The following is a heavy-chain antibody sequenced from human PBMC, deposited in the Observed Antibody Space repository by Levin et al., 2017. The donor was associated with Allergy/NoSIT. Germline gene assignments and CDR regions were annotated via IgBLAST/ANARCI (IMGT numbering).Heavy chain of an antibody. J-gene: IGHJ6*02. V-gene: IGHV4-59*01. CDR3: ARDRVMLGDTNYYYGMDV. CDR2: MYYSGNT. D-gene: IGHD3-16*01. CDR1: GGSISSYY. Sequence: SETLSLTCTVSGGSISSYYWSWIRQPPGKGLEWIGCMYYSGNTKYNPSLKSRVTISLDTSKNQFSLKLSSVTAADTAVYYCARDRVMLGDTNYYYGMDVWGQGTTVTVSS.